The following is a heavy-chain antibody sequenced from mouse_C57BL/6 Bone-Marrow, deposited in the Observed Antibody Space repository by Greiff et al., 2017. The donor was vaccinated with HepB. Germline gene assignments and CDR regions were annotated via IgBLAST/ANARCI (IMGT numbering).Heavy chain of an antibody. Sequence: EVQVVESGGDLVKPGGSLKLSCAASGFTFSSYGMSWVRQTPDKRLEWVATISSGGSYTYYPDSVKGRFTISRDNAKNTLYLQMSSLKSEDTAMYYCARHWIITTVSSYYFDYWGQGTTLTVSS. CDR3: ARHWIITTVSSYYFDY. CDR1: GFTFSSYG. V-gene: IGHV5-6*01. J-gene: IGHJ2*01. CDR2: ISSGGSYT. D-gene: IGHD1-1*01.